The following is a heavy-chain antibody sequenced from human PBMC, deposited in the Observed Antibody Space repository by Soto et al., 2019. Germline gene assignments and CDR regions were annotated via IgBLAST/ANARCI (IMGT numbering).Heavy chain of an antibody. Sequence: QVQLQESGPGLVKPSETLSLTCTVSGGSITNYYCSWFRQPPGKGLEWIGYINYDGYSAYNLSLKXXVXXSLAAPKTQFSLMLESVTATDTAVYYCARHGFGPLQGLVDVWGPGTTVIVSS. V-gene: IGHV4-59*08. CDR2: INYDGYS. D-gene: IGHD3-10*01. CDR1: GGSITNYY. J-gene: IGHJ6*02. CDR3: ARHGFGPLQGLVDV.